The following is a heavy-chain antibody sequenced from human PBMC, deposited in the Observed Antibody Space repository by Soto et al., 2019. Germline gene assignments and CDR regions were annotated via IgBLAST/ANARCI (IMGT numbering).Heavy chain of an antibody. V-gene: IGHV4-4*02. J-gene: IGHJ4*02. CDR1: GGSISSSNW. Sequence: QVQLQESGPGLVKPSGTLSLTCAVSGGSISSSNWWSWVRQPPGKGLEWIGEIYHSGSTNYNPSLKSRVTKSVDKSKNQFSLKLSAVTAADTAVYYCASLVGSGWSNDGKTIDYWGQGTLVTVSS. CDR3: ASLVGSGWSNDGKTIDY. D-gene: IGHD6-19*01. CDR2: IYHSGST.